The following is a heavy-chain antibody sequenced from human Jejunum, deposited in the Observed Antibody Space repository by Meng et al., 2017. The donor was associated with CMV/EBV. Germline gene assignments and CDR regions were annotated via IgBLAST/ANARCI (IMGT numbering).Heavy chain of an antibody. Sequence: SGLQVNIYAVTWVRQSPGKGLGWISVLTGSGRDTYYADSVKGRFTVSRDNSKNTLYLQMNSLRVEDTAVYFCAKDVTGTHPQWFDPWGQGTLVTVSS. D-gene: IGHD2-8*02. V-gene: IGHV3-23*01. J-gene: IGHJ5*02. CDR1: GLQVNIYA. CDR3: AKDVTGTHPQWFDP. CDR2: LTGSGRDT.